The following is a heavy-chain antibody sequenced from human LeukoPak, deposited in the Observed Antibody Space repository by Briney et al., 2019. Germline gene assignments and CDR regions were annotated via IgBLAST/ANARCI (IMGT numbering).Heavy chain of an antibody. Sequence: SGGSLRLSCAASGFTFSSYGMHWVRQAPGKGLEWAAVISYDGSNKYYADSVKGRFTISRDNSKNTLYLQMNSLRAEDTAVYYCAKDGHPPYYDILTGFDYWGQGTLVTVSS. CDR2: ISYDGSNK. CDR3: AKDGHPPYYDILTGFDY. J-gene: IGHJ4*02. CDR1: GFTFSSYG. V-gene: IGHV3-30*18. D-gene: IGHD3-9*01.